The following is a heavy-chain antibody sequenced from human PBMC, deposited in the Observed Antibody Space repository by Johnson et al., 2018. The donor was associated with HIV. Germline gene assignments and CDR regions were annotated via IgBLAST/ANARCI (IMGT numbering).Heavy chain of an antibody. D-gene: IGHD1-26*01. Sequence: QVQLVESGGGVVQPGRSLRLSCAASGFIFSGFGLHWVRQAPCKGLEWVASISYDGSNKYYADSVKGRFTISRDNSKNTLYLQMNSLRAGDTAVCFCARVHSGSYWGPYHGFDIWGQGTMVTVSS. CDR2: ISYDGSNK. J-gene: IGHJ3*02. CDR1: GFIFSGFG. CDR3: ARVHSGSYWGPYHGFDI. V-gene: IGHV3-30*14.